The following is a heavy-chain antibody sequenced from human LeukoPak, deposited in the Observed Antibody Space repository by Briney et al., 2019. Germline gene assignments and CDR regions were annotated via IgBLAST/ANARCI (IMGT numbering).Heavy chain of an antibody. Sequence: GGSLRLSCAASGFTFSSYAMSWVRQAPGKGLEWVSGISRSGGSTYFADSVKGRFTISRDNSKNTLYLQMNSLRAEDTAVYYCANLAYGATVDYWGQGTLVTVSS. V-gene: IGHV3-23*01. J-gene: IGHJ4*02. CDR3: ANLAYGATVDY. CDR2: ISRSGGST. D-gene: IGHD4-17*01. CDR1: GFTFSSYA.